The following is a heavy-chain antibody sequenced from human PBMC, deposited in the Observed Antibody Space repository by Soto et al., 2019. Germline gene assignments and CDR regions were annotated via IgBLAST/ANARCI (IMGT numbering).Heavy chain of an antibody. CDR1: GGSIRSYC. CDR2: ICYSGST. V-gene: IGHV4-59*12. Sequence: SETLSLTCTVSGGSIRSYCWTWIRQPPGKGLEWIGYICYSGSTYYNPSLKSRVTISVDTSKNQFSLKLSSVTAADTAVYYCARDAQQLVNYYYYGMDVWGQGTTVTVS. J-gene: IGHJ6*02. D-gene: IGHD6-13*01. CDR3: ARDAQQLVNYYYYGMDV.